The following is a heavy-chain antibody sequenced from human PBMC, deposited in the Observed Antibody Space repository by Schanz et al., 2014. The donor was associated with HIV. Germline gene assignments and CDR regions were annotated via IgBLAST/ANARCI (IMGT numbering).Heavy chain of an antibody. J-gene: IGHJ6*02. V-gene: IGHV3-33*01. Sequence: QVQLVESGGGVVQPGRSLRLSYAASGFTFSSYGMHWVRQAPGKGLEWVAVIWFDGRNKYYGDSVKGRFMISRDNSNNTLYLQMNSLRAEDTAVYFCTRGRFLERGGMDAWGQGTSVTVSS. CDR2: IWFDGRNK. D-gene: IGHD3-3*01. CDR1: GFTFSSYG. CDR3: TRGRFLERGGMDA.